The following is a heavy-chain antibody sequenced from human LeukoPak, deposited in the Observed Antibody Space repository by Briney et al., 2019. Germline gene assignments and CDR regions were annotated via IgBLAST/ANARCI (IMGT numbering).Heavy chain of an antibody. Sequence: ASVKVSCKASGGTFSSYAISWVRQAPGQGLEWMGGIIPIFGTANYAQKFQGRVAITADESTSTAYMELSSLRSEDTAVYYCASRESSDSSGYYDYWGQGTLVTVSS. CDR2: IIPIFGTA. CDR1: GGTFSSYA. J-gene: IGHJ4*02. D-gene: IGHD3-22*01. CDR3: ASRESSDSSGYYDY. V-gene: IGHV1-69*13.